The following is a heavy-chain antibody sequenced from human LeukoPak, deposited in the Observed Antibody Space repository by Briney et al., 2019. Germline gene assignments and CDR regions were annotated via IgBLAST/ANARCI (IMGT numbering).Heavy chain of an antibody. CDR3: ARVYCSSTSCPWGFDP. D-gene: IGHD2-2*01. V-gene: IGHV1-2*02. CDR2: INPNSGGT. CDR1: GYTFTGYY. J-gene: IGHJ5*02. Sequence: ASVKVSCKASGYTFTGYYMHWVRQAPGQGLEWMGWINPNSGGTNYAQKFQGRVTMTRDTSISTAYMELSSLRSDDTAVYYCARVYCSSTSCPWGFDPWGQGTLVTVSS.